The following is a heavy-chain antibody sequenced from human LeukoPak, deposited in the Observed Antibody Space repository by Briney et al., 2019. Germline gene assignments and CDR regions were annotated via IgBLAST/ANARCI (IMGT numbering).Heavy chain of an antibody. V-gene: IGHV4-39*07. CDR1: GDSISTSKSY. D-gene: IGHD3/OR15-3a*01. CDR2: IYYTGNT. CDR3: AKEAPTDYAFDI. J-gene: IGHJ3*02. Sequence: SDTLSLTCTVSGDSISTSKSYWGWIRQPPLKGLEWIGSIYYTGNTYYNASLKSRVTISVDTSKNQFSLRLSSVTAADTAVYYCAKEAPTDYAFDIWGQGTMVTVS.